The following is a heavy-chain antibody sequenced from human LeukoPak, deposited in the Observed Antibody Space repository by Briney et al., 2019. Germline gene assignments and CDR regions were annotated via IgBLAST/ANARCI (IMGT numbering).Heavy chain of an antibody. Sequence: ASVKVFCKASGYTFTGYYMHWVRQAPGQGLEWMGRINPNSGGTNYAQKFQGRVTMTRDTSISTAYMELSRLRSDDTAVYYCARKYDILTGYYNWGQGTLVTVSS. CDR3: ARKYDILTGYYN. CDR2: INPNSGGT. CDR1: GYTFTGYY. J-gene: IGHJ4*02. D-gene: IGHD3-9*01. V-gene: IGHV1-2*06.